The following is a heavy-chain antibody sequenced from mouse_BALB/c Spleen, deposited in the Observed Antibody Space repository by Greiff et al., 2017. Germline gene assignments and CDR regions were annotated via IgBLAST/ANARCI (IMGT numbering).Heavy chain of an antibody. J-gene: IGHJ4*01. CDR1: GYTFTSYW. CDR2: IYPGDGDT. V-gene: IGHV1-87*01. D-gene: IGHD3-2*01. CDR3: ARAGRQLGSDYAMDY. Sequence: VQLQQSGAELARPGASVKLSCKASGYTFTSYWMQWVKQRPGQGLEWIGAIYPGDGDTRYTQKFKGKATLTADKSSSTAYMQLSSLASEDSAVYYCARAGRQLGSDYAMDYWGQGTSVTVSS.